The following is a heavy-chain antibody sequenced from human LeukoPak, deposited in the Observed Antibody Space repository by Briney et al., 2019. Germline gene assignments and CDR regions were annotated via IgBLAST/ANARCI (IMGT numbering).Heavy chain of an antibody. CDR1: GGSISSSSYY. V-gene: IGHV4-39*01. CDR3: AIPPRNYYGSGSYYGSDAFDI. D-gene: IGHD3-10*01. CDR2: IYYCGST. J-gene: IGHJ3*02. Sequence: SETLSLTCTVSGGSISSSSYYWGWIRQPPGKGLEWIGSIYYCGSTYYNPSLKSRVTISVDTSKNQFSLKLSSVTAADTAVYYCAIPPRNYYGSGSYYGSDAFDIWGQGTMVTVSS.